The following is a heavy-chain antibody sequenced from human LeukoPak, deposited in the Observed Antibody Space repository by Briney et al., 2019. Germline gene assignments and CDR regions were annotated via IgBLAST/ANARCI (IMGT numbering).Heavy chain of an antibody. CDR1: GGSISSSSYY. D-gene: IGHD2-2*01. J-gene: IGHJ5*02. CDR3: ATYHQRFNP. CDR2: IYYSGST. Sequence: SETLSLTCTVSGGSISSSSYYWGWVRQPPGKGLEWIGSIYYSGSTYYNPSLKSRVTISVDTSKNQFSLKLSSVTAADTAVYYCATYHQRFNPWGQGTLVTVSS. V-gene: IGHV4-39*01.